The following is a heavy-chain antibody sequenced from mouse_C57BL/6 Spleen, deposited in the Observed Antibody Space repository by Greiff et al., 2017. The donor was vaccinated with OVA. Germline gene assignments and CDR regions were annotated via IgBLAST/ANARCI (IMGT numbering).Heavy chain of an antibody. J-gene: IGHJ4*01. D-gene: IGHD1-1*01. CDR2: ISSGSSTI. CDR3: ARPGTYAMDY. V-gene: IGHV5-17*01. Sequence: VQLMESGGGLVKPGGSLKLSCAASGFTFSDYGMHWVRQAPEKGLEWVVYISSGSSTINYADTVKGRITITKDNAKNTLFLQMTSLKSEDTAMYYCARPGTYAMDYWGQGTSVTVSS. CDR1: GFTFSDYG.